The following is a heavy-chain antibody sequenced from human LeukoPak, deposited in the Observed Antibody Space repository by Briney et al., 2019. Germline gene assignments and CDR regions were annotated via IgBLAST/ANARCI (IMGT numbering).Heavy chain of an antibody. CDR1: GGSFSGYY. J-gene: IGHJ5*02. D-gene: IGHD6-19*01. V-gene: IGHV4-59*01. Sequence: KPSETLSLTCAVYGGSFSGYYWSWIRQPPGKGLEWIGYIYYSGSTNYNPSLKSRVTISVDTSKNQFSLKLSSVTAADTAVYYCARDYISSGWYSNWFDPWGQGTLVTVSS. CDR3: ARDYISSGWYSNWFDP. CDR2: IYYSGST.